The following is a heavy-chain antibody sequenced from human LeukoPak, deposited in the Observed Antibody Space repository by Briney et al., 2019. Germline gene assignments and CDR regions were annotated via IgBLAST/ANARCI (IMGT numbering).Heavy chain of an antibody. V-gene: IGHV4-39*07. Sequence: SETLSLTCTVSGGSISRSSYYWGWIRQPPGKGLEWIGSIYYSGSTYYNPSLKSRVTISVDTSKNQFSLKLSSVTAADTAVYYCAREDRLWFGEPGDYYYGMDVWGQGTTVTVSS. CDR2: IYYSGST. J-gene: IGHJ6*02. CDR1: GGSISRSSYY. D-gene: IGHD3-10*01. CDR3: AREDRLWFGEPGDYYYGMDV.